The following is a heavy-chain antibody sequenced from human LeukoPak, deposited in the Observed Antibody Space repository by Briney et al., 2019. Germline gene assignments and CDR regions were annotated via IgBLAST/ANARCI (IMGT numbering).Heavy chain of an antibody. J-gene: IGHJ4*02. V-gene: IGHV2-5*02. CDR3: VHRPEYSIGWTRPWGGFDY. D-gene: IGHD6-19*01. CDR1: GFSLSNAGMG. CDR2: IYWDDDK. Sequence: SGPTLVNPTETLTVTCTVSGFSLSNAGMGVGWIRQPPGKALEWLALIYWDDDKRYSPSLQSRLTITKDTSKNQVVLTMTNMDPVDTATYYCVHRPEYSIGWTRPWGGFDYWGQGTLVTVSS.